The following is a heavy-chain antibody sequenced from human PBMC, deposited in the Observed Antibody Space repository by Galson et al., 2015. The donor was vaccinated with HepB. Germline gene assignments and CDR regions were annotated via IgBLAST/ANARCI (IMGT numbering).Heavy chain of an antibody. D-gene: IGHD2-15*01. CDR2: INTNTGNP. CDR3: ARNRGSGSHFFDS. V-gene: IGHV7-4-1*02. J-gene: IGHJ4*02. Sequence: SVKVSCKASGYTFNNYAVNWVRQAPGQGLEWMGGINTNTGNPTYAQGFIGRFVFSLDTSVSTAYLQISSLQAEDNAVYYCARNRGSGSHFFDSWGQGTLVTVSS. CDR1: GYTFNNYA.